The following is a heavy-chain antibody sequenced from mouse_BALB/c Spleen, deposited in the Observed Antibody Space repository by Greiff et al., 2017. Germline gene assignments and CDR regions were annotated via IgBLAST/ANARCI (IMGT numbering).Heavy chain of an antibody. CDR1: GYSFTGYY. CDR2: INPYNGAT. J-gene: IGHJ3*01. CDR3: ARQYGNPPWFAY. V-gene: IGHV1-31*01. D-gene: IGHD2-10*02. Sequence: EVQLQQSGPELVKPGASVKISCKASGYSFTGYYMHWVKQSHVKSLEWIGRINPYNGATSYNQNFKDKASLTVDKSSSTAYMELHSLTSEDSAVYYCARQYGNPPWFAYWGQGTLVTVSA.